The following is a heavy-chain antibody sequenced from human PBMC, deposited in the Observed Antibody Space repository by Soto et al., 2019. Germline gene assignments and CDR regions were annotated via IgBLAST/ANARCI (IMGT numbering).Heavy chain of an antibody. D-gene: IGHD7-27*01. Sequence: QITLKESGPTLVKPTQTLTLTCTFSGFSLSTSGVGVGWIRQPPGKALEWLALIYWDDDKRYSPSLKSRLTITKDTSKNQVVLTMTNMYPVDTATYYCAHRGNWGVRGDWYFDPWGRGTLVTVSS. CDR1: GFSLSTSGVG. CDR2: IYWDDDK. V-gene: IGHV2-5*02. CDR3: AHRGNWGVRGDWYFDP. J-gene: IGHJ2*01.